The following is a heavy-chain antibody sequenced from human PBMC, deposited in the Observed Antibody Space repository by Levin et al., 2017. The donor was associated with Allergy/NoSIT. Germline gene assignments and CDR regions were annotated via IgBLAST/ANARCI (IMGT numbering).Heavy chain of an antibody. V-gene: IGHV3-30*03. CDR3: ASGLRLGELSLSVKIDY. J-gene: IGHJ4*02. Sequence: RGESLKISCAAAGFTFSSYGMHWVRQAPGKGLEWVALISYDGGNKYYADSVKGRFTISRDNSKNTLYLQMNSLRAGDTAVYYCASGLRLGELSLSVKIDYWGQGTLVTVSS. CDR2: ISYDGGNK. D-gene: IGHD3-16*02. CDR1: GFTFSSYG.